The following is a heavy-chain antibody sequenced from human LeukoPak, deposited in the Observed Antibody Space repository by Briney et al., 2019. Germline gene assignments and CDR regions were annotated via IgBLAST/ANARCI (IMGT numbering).Heavy chain of an antibody. CDR3: ARDDFLGYCSSTSCYYYYYMDV. Sequence: GGSLRLSCAASGFTFSSYWMHWVRQAPGKGLVWVSRINSDGSSTSYADSVKGRFTISRDNSKNTLYLQMNSLRAEDTAVYYCARDDFLGYCSSTSCYYYYYMDVWGKGTTVTVSS. D-gene: IGHD2-2*01. J-gene: IGHJ6*03. V-gene: IGHV3-74*01. CDR1: GFTFSSYW. CDR2: INSDGSST.